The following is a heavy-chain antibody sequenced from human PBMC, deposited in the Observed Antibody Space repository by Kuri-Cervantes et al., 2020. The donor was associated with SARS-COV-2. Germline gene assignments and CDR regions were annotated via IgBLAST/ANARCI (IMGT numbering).Heavy chain of an antibody. CDR3: ARDPTTVTTGIGMDV. CDR2: INPRGGGT. D-gene: IGHD4-17*01. J-gene: IGHJ6*02. CDR1: GYRFTTYY. V-gene: IGHV1-46*01. Sequence: ASVKVSCEASGYRFTTYYIHWVRQAPGQGLEWMGIINPRGGGTSYARKFQGRVAVTRDTPTSTVYMELSSLRSEDTAVYYCARDPTTVTTGIGMDVWGQGTTVTVSS.